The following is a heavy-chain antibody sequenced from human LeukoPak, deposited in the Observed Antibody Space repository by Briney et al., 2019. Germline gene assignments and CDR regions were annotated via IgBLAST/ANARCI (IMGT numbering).Heavy chain of an antibody. D-gene: IGHD6-19*01. CDR3: ARHYSSGWYPFDY. CDR1: GGSISSYY. Sequence: PSETLSLTCTVPGGSISSYYWSWIRQPPGKGLEWIGYIYYSGSTNYNPSLKSRVTISVDTSNNQFSLELSSVTAADTAVYYCARHYSSGWYPFDYWGQGTLVTVSS. J-gene: IGHJ4*02. CDR2: IYYSGST. V-gene: IGHV4-59*08.